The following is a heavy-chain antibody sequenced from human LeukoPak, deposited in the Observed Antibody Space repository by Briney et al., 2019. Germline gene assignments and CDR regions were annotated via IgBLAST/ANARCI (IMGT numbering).Heavy chain of an antibody. CDR3: AREGLGYNYGNWFDP. CDR1: GGTFSSYT. D-gene: IGHD5-24*01. CDR2: IIPILGIA. Sequence: SVKVSCKASGGTFSSYTISWVRQAPGQGLEWMGRIIPILGIANYAQKFQGRVTMTRDTSTSTVYMELSSLRSEDTAVYYCAREGLGYNYGNWFDPWGQGTLVTVS. V-gene: IGHV1-69*04. J-gene: IGHJ5*02.